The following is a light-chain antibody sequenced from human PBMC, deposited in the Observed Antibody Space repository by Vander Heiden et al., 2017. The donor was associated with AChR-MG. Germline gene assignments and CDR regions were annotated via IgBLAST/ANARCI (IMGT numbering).Light chain of an antibody. Sequence: DIKMPQSPSSLSASVEDRVTITSRASRGISNYLAWYQQKPGKVPKLLIYAASILQAGVPLRFSGSGSGTDFTLTISSLQPEDVATYYRQKYNSAPWTFGPGTKVEIK. J-gene: IGKJ1*01. CDR2: AAS. V-gene: IGKV1-27*01. CDR3: QKYNSAPWT. CDR1: RGISNY.